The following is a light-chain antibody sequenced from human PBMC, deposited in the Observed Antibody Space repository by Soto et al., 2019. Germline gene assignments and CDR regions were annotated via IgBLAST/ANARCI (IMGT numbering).Light chain of an antibody. Sequence: DIQMTQSPSTLSASVGDRVTITCRASQSISTWLAWYKQKPGKAPNLLIYDASTLQSGVPSRFSGSGSATEFTLTISSLQAEDVASYYCLQYSTYSWTFGQGTKVDIK. CDR3: LQYSTYSWT. CDR1: QSISTW. CDR2: DAS. J-gene: IGKJ1*01. V-gene: IGKV1-5*01.